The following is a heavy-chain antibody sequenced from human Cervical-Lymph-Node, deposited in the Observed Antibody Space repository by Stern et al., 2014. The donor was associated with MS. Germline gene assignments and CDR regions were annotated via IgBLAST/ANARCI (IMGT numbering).Heavy chain of an antibody. Sequence: QVQLVQSGTKMQKPGASVKVSCKASGYTFTAFFIHWVRQVPGQGLEWMGRLNPNSDDTTYAQNFQDRVTLTRDTSIGAAYLKLSRLTSADTAVYYCAREATRIVVGIDYWGQGTQVTVSS. D-gene: IGHD3-22*01. CDR1: GYTFTAFF. V-gene: IGHV1-2*06. J-gene: IGHJ4*02. CDR3: AREATRIVVGIDY. CDR2: LNPNSDDT.